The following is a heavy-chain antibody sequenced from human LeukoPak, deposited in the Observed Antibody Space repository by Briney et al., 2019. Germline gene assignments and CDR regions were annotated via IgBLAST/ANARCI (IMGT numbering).Heavy chain of an antibody. CDR3: ARDKFGSAYRYYYGMDV. CDR1: GGSISSYY. J-gene: IGHJ6*02. Sequence: PSETLSLTCTVSGGSISSYYWSWIRQPAGKGLEWIGRIYTSGSTNYNPSLKSRVTMSVDTSKNQFSLKLSSVTAADTAVYYCARDKFGSAYRYYYGMDVWGQGTTVTVSS. V-gene: IGHV4-4*07. D-gene: IGHD3-16*01. CDR2: IYTSGST.